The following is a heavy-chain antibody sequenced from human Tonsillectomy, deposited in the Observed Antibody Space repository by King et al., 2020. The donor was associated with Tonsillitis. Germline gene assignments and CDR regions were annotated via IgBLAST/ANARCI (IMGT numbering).Heavy chain of an antibody. CDR1: GGSINTITYY. D-gene: IGHD1-1*01. CDR2: IDYSGAA. Sequence: QLQESGPGLVKPSDTLSFICTVSGGSINTITYYWGWIRQPPGKGLEWIGSIDYSGAAYYNPSLKSRVTIFVDTSRNQFSLNLSSLTAADTALYFCAXHXPXXGTXGXXXXXXXXXGTLVTVSS. J-gene: IGHJ4*02. V-gene: IGHV4-39*01. CDR3: AXHXPXXGTXGXXXXXX.